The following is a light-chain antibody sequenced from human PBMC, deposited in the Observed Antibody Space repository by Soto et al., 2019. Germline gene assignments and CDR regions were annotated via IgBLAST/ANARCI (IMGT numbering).Light chain of an antibody. Sequence: EIGLTQSPGTLSVSPGERATLSCRASQSVSSKLAWYQQKPGQAPRLLFYGASTGATGIPARFSGSGSETEFTLSISSLQSEDFAVYYCQQYNNWPGTFGQGTKV. CDR1: QSVSSK. J-gene: IGKJ1*01. CDR3: QQYNNWPGT. CDR2: GAS. V-gene: IGKV3-15*01.